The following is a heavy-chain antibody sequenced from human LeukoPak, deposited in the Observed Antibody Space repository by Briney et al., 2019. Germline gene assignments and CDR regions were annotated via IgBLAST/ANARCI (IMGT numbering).Heavy chain of an antibody. CDR1: GFTFSDYY. D-gene: IGHD2/OR15-2a*01. CDR2: ISSSDSPI. V-gene: IGHV3-11*01. Sequence: GGSLRLSCAASGFTFSDYYMSWIRQAPGKGLEWLSYISSSDSPIYYADSVKGRFTISRENAKNSLYLQMNSLRAEDTAVYYCARSIGACNSVYFDHWGQGTLVTVSS. CDR3: ARSIGACNSVYFDH. J-gene: IGHJ4*02.